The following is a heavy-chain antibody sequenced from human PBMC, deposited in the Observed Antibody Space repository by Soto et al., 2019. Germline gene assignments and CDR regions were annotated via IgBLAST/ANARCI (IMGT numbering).Heavy chain of an antibody. D-gene: IGHD3-3*01. J-gene: IGHJ5*02. CDR1: GYTFTSYG. Sequence: ASVKVSCKASGYTFTSYGISWVRQAPGQGLEWMGWISAYNGNTNYAQKLQGRVTMTTDTSTSTACMELRSLRSDDTAVYYCARDFPLGDFWSGYYDSNWFDPWGQGTLVTVSS. CDR2: ISAYNGNT. CDR3: ARDFPLGDFWSGYYDSNWFDP. V-gene: IGHV1-18*01.